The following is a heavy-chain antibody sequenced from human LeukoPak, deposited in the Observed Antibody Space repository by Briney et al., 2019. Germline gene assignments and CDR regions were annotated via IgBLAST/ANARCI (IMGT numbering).Heavy chain of an antibody. D-gene: IGHD3-10*01. CDR1: GASVSNYY. Sequence: SETLSLTCTVSGASVSNYYWSWIRQPPGKTLEWIGFIYYSGSTIYNPSLKNRVTISVDTSKNQFSLRLSSVTAADTAVYYCAEYYYASGSYYNGRFDPWGQGMLVTVSS. J-gene: IGHJ5*02. CDR2: IYYSGST. CDR3: AEYYYASGSYYNGRFDP. V-gene: IGHV4-59*08.